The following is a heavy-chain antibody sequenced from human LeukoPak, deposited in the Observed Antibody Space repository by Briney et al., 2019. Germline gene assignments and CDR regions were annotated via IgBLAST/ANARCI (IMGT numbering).Heavy chain of an antibody. D-gene: IGHD6-19*01. CDR3: ARDAYSSVES. Sequence: PGGSLRLSCAASGFTFSSYWMHWVRQTPGKGLVWVSRINSDGTSSTYADSVRGRFTISRDNAKNTLYLQMNSLRAEDTAVYYCARDAYSSVESWGQGTLVTVSS. V-gene: IGHV3-74*01. CDR1: GFTFSSYW. J-gene: IGHJ4*02. CDR2: INSDGTSS.